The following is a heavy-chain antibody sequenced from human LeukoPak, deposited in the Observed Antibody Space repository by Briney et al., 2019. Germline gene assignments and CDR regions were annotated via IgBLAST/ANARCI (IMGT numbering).Heavy chain of an antibody. CDR2: IIPIFGTG. Sequence: SVKVSCTTSGGTFSTYAISWVRQAPGQGLEWMGGIIPIFGTGNYAQKFQGRVTITADESTSTAYMELSSLRSEDTAVYYCARGLGDSSGYYYSDNWGQGTLVTVSS. CDR3: ARGLGDSSGYYYSDN. J-gene: IGHJ4*02. D-gene: IGHD3-22*01. CDR1: GGTFSTYA. V-gene: IGHV1-69*01.